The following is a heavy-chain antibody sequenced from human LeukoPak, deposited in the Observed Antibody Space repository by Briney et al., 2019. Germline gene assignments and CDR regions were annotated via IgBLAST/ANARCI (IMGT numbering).Heavy chain of an antibody. CDR1: GGSISSGGYS. V-gene: IGHV4-30-2*01. D-gene: IGHD3-22*01. CDR3: ARSLCYYDTSAPRAFDI. Sequence: SQTLSLTCAVSGGSISSGGYSWSWIRQPPGKGLEWIGFIYHSGSTYYNPSLKSRLTISVDRSKNQFSLKLSSVTAADTAVYYCARSLCYYDTSAPRAFDIWGQGTMVTVSS. J-gene: IGHJ3*02. CDR2: IYHSGST.